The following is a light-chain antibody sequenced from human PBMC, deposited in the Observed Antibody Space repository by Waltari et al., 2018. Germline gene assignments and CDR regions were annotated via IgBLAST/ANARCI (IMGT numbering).Light chain of an antibody. J-gene: IGLJ2*01. CDR1: SRDVGGYNY. CDR3: SSYAGDNNLV. Sequence: QSALTQPPSASGSPGQSVTIPCTGTSRDVGGYNYVAWSQHHPGQAPQVVIFEVSRRPSGAPDRFSGAKSGNTASLTVSGLQTEDEAYYYCSSYAGDNNLVFGGGTRVTVL. CDR2: EVS. V-gene: IGLV2-8*01.